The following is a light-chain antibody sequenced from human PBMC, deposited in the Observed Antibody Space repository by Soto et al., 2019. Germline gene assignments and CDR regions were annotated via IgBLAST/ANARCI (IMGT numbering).Light chain of an antibody. CDR1: SSNIGAGYD. Sequence: QSVLTQPLSVSGAPGQRVTISCTGSSSNIGAGYDVHWYQQLPGTAPKLLIYGNINRPSGVPDRFSGSKSGTSASLAITGLQAEDEADYYCQSYDTSLSGFYVFGTGTKVTVL. CDR2: GNI. J-gene: IGLJ1*01. V-gene: IGLV1-40*01. CDR3: QSYDTSLSGFYV.